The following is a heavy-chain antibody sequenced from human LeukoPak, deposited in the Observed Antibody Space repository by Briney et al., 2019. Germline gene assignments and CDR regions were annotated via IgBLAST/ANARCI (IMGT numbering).Heavy chain of an antibody. Sequence: QSGGSLRLSCAASGFTFSSYEMNWVRQAPGKGLEWVSYISSSGSTIYYADSVKGRFTISRDNAKNSLYLQMNSLRAEDTAVYYCAREEAVTMIVVVTPFDAFDIWGQGTMVTVSS. J-gene: IGHJ3*02. D-gene: IGHD3-22*01. CDR1: GFTFSSYE. V-gene: IGHV3-48*03. CDR3: AREEAVTMIVVVTPFDAFDI. CDR2: ISSSGSTI.